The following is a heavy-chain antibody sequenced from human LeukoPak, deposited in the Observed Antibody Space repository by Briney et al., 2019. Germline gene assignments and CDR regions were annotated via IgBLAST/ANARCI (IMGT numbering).Heavy chain of an antibody. CDR2: IYYSGST. V-gene: IGHV4-39*01. D-gene: IGHD6-13*01. CDR1: GGSISSSSYY. J-gene: IGHJ3*01. Sequence: SQALSLTCTVSGGSISSSSYYWGWIRQPPGKGLEWIGSIYYSGSTYYNPSLKSRVTISVDTSKNQFSLKLSSVTAADTAVYYCARPPYSEGALDVWGQGTMVSVSS. CDR3: ARPPYSEGALDV.